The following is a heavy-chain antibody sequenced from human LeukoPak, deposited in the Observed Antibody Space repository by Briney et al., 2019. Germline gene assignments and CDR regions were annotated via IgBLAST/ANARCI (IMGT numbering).Heavy chain of an antibody. Sequence: SETLSLTCTVSGGSTSSDHWSWIRRPPKKGLEWIGCIPYRGSTNYNPSLKSRVTISIDTSKRHFSLKLTSVTAADTAVYYCARGRGLGVITPYSDSWGQGTLVTVSS. D-gene: IGHD3-16*02. V-gene: IGHV4-59*08. CDR2: IPYRGST. CDR1: GGSTSSDH. CDR3: ARGRGLGVITPYSDS. J-gene: IGHJ4*02.